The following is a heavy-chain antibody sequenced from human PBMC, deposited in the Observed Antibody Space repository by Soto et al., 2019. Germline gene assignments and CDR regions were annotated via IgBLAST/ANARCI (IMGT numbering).Heavy chain of an antibody. Sequence: SLRLSCAASGFTFSSYGMHWVRQAPGKGLEWVAVISYDGSNKYYADSVKGRFTISRDNSKNTLYLQMNSLRAEDTAVYYCANSVGATDPPDYWGQGT. V-gene: IGHV3-30*18. J-gene: IGHJ4*02. CDR1: GFTFSSYG. CDR3: ANSVGATDPPDY. CDR2: ISYDGSNK. D-gene: IGHD1-26*01.